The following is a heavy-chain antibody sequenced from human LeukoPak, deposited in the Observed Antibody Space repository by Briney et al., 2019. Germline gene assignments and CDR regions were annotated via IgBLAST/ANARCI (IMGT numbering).Heavy chain of an antibody. CDR1: DDSFSSHY. J-gene: IGHJ3*02. CDR3: ARDLVTVTKGFDI. Sequence: SETLSLTCAVSDDSFSSHYWTWIRQPPGKGLEWVGYISYIGSTNYNPSLKSRVTISIDTSKNQFSLKLRPVTAADTAVYYCARDLVTVTKGFDIWGQGTMVSVSS. D-gene: IGHD4-17*01. CDR2: ISYIGST. V-gene: IGHV4-59*11.